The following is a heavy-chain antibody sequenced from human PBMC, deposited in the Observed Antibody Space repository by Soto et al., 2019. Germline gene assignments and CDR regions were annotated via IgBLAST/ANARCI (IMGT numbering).Heavy chain of an antibody. D-gene: IGHD2-8*02. Sequence: SETLSLTCAVYGGSFSGYYWTWIRQPPGTGLEWIGEINHSGSTNYNPSLKSRVTISVDTSKNQFSLKLTSVTAADTAGYYCATTKITGLFDYWGQGTLVTAS. CDR1: GGSFSGYY. V-gene: IGHV4-34*01. J-gene: IGHJ4*02. CDR2: INHSGST. CDR3: ATTKITGLFDY.